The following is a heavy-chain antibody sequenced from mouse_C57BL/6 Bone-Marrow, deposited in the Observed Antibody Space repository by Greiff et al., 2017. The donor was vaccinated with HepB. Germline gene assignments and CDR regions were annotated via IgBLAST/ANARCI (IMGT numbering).Heavy chain of an antibody. J-gene: IGHJ3*01. CDR1: EYEFPSHD. V-gene: IGHV5-2*01. D-gene: IGHD3-2*02. CDR3: ARHGGTAQAAWFAY. CDR2: INSDGGRT. Sequence: EVKLVESGGGLVQPGESLKLSCESNEYEFPSHDMSWVRQTPEKRLELVAAINSDGGRTYYPDTMERRFIISRDNTKKTLYLQLSSLRSEDTAVYYCARHGGTAQAAWFAYWGQGTLVTVSA.